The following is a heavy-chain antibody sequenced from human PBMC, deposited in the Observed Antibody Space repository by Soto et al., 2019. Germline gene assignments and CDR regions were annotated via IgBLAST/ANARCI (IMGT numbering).Heavy chain of an antibody. Sequence: GGSLRLSCAASGFTYSSYAMSWVRQAPGKGLEWVSAISGRGGSTYYADSVKGRFTISRDNSKNTLYLQMNSLRAEDTAVYYCAKPLSYGDYVVAFDIWGQGTMVTVSS. CDR3: AKPLSYGDYVVAFDI. D-gene: IGHD4-17*01. J-gene: IGHJ3*02. CDR1: GFTYSSYA. CDR2: ISGRGGST. V-gene: IGHV3-23*01.